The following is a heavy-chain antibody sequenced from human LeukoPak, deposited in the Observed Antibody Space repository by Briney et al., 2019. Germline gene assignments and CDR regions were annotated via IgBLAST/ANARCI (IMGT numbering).Heavy chain of an antibody. Sequence: GGSLRLSXAASGFTFSTYTTNWVRQAPGKGLEWVANIKQDGSEKYYVDSVKGRFTISRDNAKNSLYLQMNSLRAEDTAVYYCARDYYDSSGYYCFDYWGQGTLVTVSS. CDR2: IKQDGSEK. CDR1: GFTFSTYT. CDR3: ARDYYDSSGYYCFDY. J-gene: IGHJ4*02. V-gene: IGHV3-7*01. D-gene: IGHD3-22*01.